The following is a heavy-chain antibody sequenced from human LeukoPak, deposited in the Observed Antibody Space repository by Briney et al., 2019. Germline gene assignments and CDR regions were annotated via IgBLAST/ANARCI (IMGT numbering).Heavy chain of an antibody. Sequence: GGSLRLSCAASGFTFSSYAMSWVRQAAGKGLEWVSAISGSGGSTYYADSVKGRFTISRDNSKNTLYLQMNSLRAEDTAIYYCAKDWVVVVVAATYFDYWGQGTLVTVSS. CDR2: ISGSGGST. CDR1: GFTFSSYA. D-gene: IGHD2-15*01. CDR3: AKDWVVVVVAATYFDY. J-gene: IGHJ4*02. V-gene: IGHV3-23*01.